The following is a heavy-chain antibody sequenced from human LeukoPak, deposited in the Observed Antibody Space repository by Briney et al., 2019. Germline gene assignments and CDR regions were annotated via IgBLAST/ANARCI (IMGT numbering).Heavy chain of an antibody. V-gene: IGHV1-2*06. J-gene: IGHJ3*02. Sequence: ASVKVSCKASGYTFTGYYMHWVRQAPGQGLEWMGRINPNSGGTNYEQKFKGRVTMNRDASISTAYMELSRLRSDDTAVYYCARDGNGYYYDSSAILGDAFDIWGQGTMVTVSS. CDR1: GYTFTGYY. D-gene: IGHD3-22*01. CDR3: ARDGNGYYYDSSAILGDAFDI. CDR2: INPNSGGT.